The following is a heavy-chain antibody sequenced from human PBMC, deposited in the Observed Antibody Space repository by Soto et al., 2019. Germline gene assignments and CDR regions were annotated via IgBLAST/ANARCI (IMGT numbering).Heavy chain of an antibody. V-gene: IGHV3-48*02. Sequence: EVQLVESGGGLIQPGGSLRLSCAASGYTLSDYSMNWVRQSTGKGREWISYAGTSRKYIFYSDYVRGRFTIARDDAKNSLYLQLNSLRDEDTAVYYCVSDRDWAFDIWGQGTMVTVSS. CDR2: AGTSRKYI. CDR3: VSDRDWAFDI. D-gene: IGHD3-9*01. CDR1: GYTLSDYS. J-gene: IGHJ3*02.